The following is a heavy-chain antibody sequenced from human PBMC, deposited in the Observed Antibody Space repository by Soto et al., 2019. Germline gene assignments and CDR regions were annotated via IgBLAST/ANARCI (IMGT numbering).Heavy chain of an antibody. CDR1: GFTVSSNY. D-gene: IGHD3-22*01. CDR3: ARAVPDSSGYSFDY. Sequence: GGSLRLSCAASGFTVSSNYMSWVRQAPGKGLEWVSVIYSGGSTYYADSVKGRFTISRDNSKNTLYLQMNSLRAEDTAVYYCARAVPDSSGYSFDYWGQGTLVTVSS. J-gene: IGHJ4*02. CDR2: IYSGGST. V-gene: IGHV3-53*01.